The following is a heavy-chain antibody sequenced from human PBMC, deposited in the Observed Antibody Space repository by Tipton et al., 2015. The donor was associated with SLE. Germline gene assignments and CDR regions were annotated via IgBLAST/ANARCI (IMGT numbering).Heavy chain of an antibody. CDR3: ARGMAARNYFDY. V-gene: IGHV4-34*09. J-gene: IGHJ4*02. CDR1: GGSFSGYY. CDR2: INHSGST. D-gene: IGHD6-6*01. Sequence: LRLSCAVYGGSFSGYYWSWIRQPPGKGLEWIGEINHSGSTNYNPSLKSRVTLSVDMSKNQFSLNLNSVTSADSAVYYCARGMAARNYFDYWGLGTLVTVSS.